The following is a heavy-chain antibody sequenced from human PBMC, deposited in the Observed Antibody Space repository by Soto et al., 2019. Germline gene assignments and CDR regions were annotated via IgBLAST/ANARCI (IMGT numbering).Heavy chain of an antibody. J-gene: IGHJ6*02. V-gene: IGHV3-21*01. D-gene: IGHD6-19*01. CDR3: ARVYPGSGWPYHYYGMDV. CDR2: ISSGSSDT. Sequence: GGSLRLSCEASGFTFSRVSMNWVRHDPGKGLEWVASISSGSSDTWYADSVKGRFIISRDNAQNSLFLQMNTLRPEDTAMYYCARVYPGSGWPYHYYGMDVWGQGTTVTVSS. CDR1: GFTFSRVS.